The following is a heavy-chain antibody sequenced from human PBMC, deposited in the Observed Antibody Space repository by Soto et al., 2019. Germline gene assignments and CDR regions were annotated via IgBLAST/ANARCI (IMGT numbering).Heavy chain of an antibody. V-gene: IGHV1-46*01. CDR2: INPSGGST. D-gene: IGHD3-22*01. CDR3: ARPTTQKYYDSSGSDGTFDY. Sequence: ASVKVSCKASGYTFTSYYMHWVRQAPCQGLEWMGIINPSGGSTSYAQKFQGRVTMTRDTSTSTVYMGLSSLRSEDTAVYYCARPTTQKYYDSSGSDGTFDYGGQGTLVTVS. J-gene: IGHJ4*02. CDR1: GYTFTSYY.